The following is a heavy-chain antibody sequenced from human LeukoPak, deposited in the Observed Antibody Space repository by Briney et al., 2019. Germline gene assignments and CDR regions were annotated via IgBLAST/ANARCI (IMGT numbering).Heavy chain of an antibody. J-gene: IGHJ4*02. CDR1: GLTFSNFK. D-gene: IGHD3-3*01. CDR3: ASWAGNTQSDSWSGPFDY. Sequence: GGSLRLSCAVSGLTFSNFKMNWVRQAPGKGLEWVSYISDSGRITFYADSVKGRFTISRDNAKNSLYLQMSSLRVEDTAVYYCASWAGNTQSDSWSGPFDYWGQGTLVTVSS. CDR2: ISDSGRIT. V-gene: IGHV3-48*03.